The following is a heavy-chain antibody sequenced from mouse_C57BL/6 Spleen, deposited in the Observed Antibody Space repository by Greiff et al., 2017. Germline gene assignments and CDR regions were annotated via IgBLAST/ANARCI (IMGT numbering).Heavy chain of an antibody. CDR1: GYTFTDYY. V-gene: IGHV1-76*01. CDR3: ARWLRQDY. J-gene: IGHJ2*01. D-gene: IGHD3-2*01. Sequence: VQLQQSGAELVRPGASVKLSCKASGYTFTDYYINWVKQRPGQGLEWIARIYPGSGNTYYNEKFKGKATLTAEKSSSTAYMQLSSLTSEDSAVYFCARWLRQDYWGQGTTLTVSS. CDR2: IYPGSGNT.